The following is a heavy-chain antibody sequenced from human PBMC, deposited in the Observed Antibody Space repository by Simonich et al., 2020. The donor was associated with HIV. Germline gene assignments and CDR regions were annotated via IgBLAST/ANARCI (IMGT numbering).Heavy chain of an antibody. CDR3: ARGGGEQQLVSWFDP. CDR1: GGTFSSHV. J-gene: IGHJ5*02. Sequence: QVQLVQSGAEVKKPGSSVKVSCKASGGTFSSHVISWVRQAPGQGLEWMGGIIPIFGTTHNAQKFQGRVTITADESTSTAYMELRSLRSEDTAVYYCARGGGEQQLVSWFDPWGQGTLVTVSS. D-gene: IGHD6-13*01. V-gene: IGHV1-69*13. CDR2: IIPIFGTT.